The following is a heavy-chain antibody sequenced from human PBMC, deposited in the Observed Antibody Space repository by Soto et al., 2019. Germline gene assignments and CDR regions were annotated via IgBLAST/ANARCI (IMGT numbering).Heavy chain of an antibody. J-gene: IGHJ4*02. CDR2: ISADNGNT. D-gene: IGHD5-18*01. V-gene: IGHV1-18*01. Sequence: QVQLVQSGTEVKKPGASVKVSCETSSYIFTSYLISWVRQAPGQGLEWMGWISADNGNTNYAQKLQGRVTLTTDTSTSIAYMELRSLTSDDTAVYYCARIKYRSGADNWGQGTLVTVSS. CDR1: SYIFTSYL. CDR3: ARIKYRSGADN.